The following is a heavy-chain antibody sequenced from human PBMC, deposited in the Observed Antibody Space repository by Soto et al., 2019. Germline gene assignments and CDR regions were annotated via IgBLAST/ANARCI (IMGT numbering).Heavy chain of an antibody. Sequence: GGSLRLSCAPSGFNFCSYDIHWVRQAPGKGLEWVTVISYDGSNKYYADSVKGRFTISRDNSKDTLFLQMNNLRAEDTAVYYCAKALVAARPWENNVTKSGLEVWGQGTTVTVSS. CDR3: AKALVAARPWENNVTKSGLEV. D-gene: IGHD6-6*01. CDR2: ISYDGSNK. CDR1: GFNFCSYD. V-gene: IGHV3-30*18. J-gene: IGHJ6*02.